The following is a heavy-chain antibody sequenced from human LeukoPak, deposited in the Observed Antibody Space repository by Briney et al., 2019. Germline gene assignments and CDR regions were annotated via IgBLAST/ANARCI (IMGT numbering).Heavy chain of an antibody. D-gene: IGHD3-16*01. J-gene: IGHJ4*02. CDR1: GFTFSNYG. CDR2: IWYDGTNK. V-gene: IGHV3-33*06. CDR3: AKDLGEWLGSVDY. Sequence: GWSLRLSCAASGFTFSNYGMHWVRQAPGKGLEWVAVIWYDGTNKFYADSVKGRFTISRDNSKNTLYLQMNSLRAEDTAVYYCAKDLGEWLGSVDYWGQGTLVTVSS.